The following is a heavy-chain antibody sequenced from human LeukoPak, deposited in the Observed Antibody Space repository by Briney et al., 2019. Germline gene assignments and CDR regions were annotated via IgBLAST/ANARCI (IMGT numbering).Heavy chain of an antibody. V-gene: IGHV3-15*01. D-gene: IGHD3-10*01. CDR2: IKSKTDGGTT. CDR1: GFTLSDAW. Sequence: GGSLRLSCAASGFTLSDAWMSWVRQAPGKGLEWVGRIKSKTDGGTTDYAAPEKGRFTISRDDSKNTLYLQMNSLKTEDTAVYYCTKHSALLWFGELFRDYWGQGTLVTVSS. J-gene: IGHJ4*02. CDR3: TKHSALLWFGELFRDY.